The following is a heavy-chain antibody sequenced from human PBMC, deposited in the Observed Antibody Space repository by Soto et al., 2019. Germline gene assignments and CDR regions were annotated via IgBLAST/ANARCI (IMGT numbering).Heavy chain of an antibody. CDR2: IKSKTDGGTT. CDR1: GFTFNNAW. J-gene: IGHJ4*02. CDR3: TTAGNYEGRPFDF. D-gene: IGHD4-4*01. V-gene: IGHV3-15*01. Sequence: EVQLVESGGGPVKPGGSLRLSCAASGFTFNNAWMSWVRQAPGKGLEWAGRIKSKTDGGTTDYAAPEKGRFTISRDDSKNTLYLQMNSLKTEDRAVYYCTTAGNYEGRPFDFWGQGTLVTVSS.